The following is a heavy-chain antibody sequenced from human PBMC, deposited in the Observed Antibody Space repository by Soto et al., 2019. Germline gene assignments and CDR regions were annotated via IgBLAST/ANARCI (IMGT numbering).Heavy chain of an antibody. V-gene: IGHV4-4*02. Sequence: QVQLQESGPGLVKPSGTLSLTCTVSNASISSRKWWTWIRQTPGKGLEWIGEIYHSGSINHNPSLKSRVTMSLDNSKNQFSLKMTSVTAADTAVYYCASKFGELLADAFDIWGQGTVVTVSS. D-gene: IGHD3-10*01. CDR1: NASISSRKW. CDR2: IYHSGSI. CDR3: ASKFGELLADAFDI. J-gene: IGHJ3*02.